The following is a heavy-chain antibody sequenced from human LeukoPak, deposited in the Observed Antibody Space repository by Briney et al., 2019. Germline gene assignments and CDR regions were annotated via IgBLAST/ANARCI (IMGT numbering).Heavy chain of an antibody. CDR1: GFTVSSNY. Sequence: GGSLRLSCAASGFTVSSNYMSWVRQAPGKGLEWVSVIYSGGSTYYADSVRGRFTISRDNSKNTLYLQMNSLRAEDTAVYYCARLSGGGYIDYWGQGTLVTVSS. CDR2: IYSGGST. CDR3: ARLSGGGYIDY. V-gene: IGHV3-66*01. J-gene: IGHJ4*02. D-gene: IGHD2-15*01.